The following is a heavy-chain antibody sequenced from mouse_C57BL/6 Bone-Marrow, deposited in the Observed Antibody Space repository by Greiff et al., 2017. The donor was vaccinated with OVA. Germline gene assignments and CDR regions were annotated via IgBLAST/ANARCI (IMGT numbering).Heavy chain of an antibody. Sequence: VKLQESGPGILQPSQTLSLTCSFSGFSLSTFGMGVGWIRQPSGKGLEWLAHIWWDDDKYYNPALKSRLTISKDTSKNQVFLKIANVDTADTATYYCARILYGSPAWFAYWGQGTLVTVSA. CDR1: GFSLSTFGMG. D-gene: IGHD1-1*01. J-gene: IGHJ3*01. V-gene: IGHV8-8*01. CDR2: IWWDDDK. CDR3: ARILYGSPAWFAY.